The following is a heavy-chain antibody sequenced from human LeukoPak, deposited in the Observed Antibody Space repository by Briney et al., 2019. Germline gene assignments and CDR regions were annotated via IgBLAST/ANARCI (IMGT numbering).Heavy chain of an antibody. V-gene: IGHV3-66*01. D-gene: IGHD2-21*02. Sequence: GGSLRLSCAASGFTVSSNYMSWVRQAPGKGLEWVSVIYSGGSAYYADSVKGRFTISRDNSKNTLYLQMNSLRAEDTAVYYCARGVVVTANPTWNFYYGMDVWGQGTRSPSP. CDR2: IYSGGSA. CDR1: GFTVSSNY. J-gene: IGHJ6*02. CDR3: ARGVVVTANPTWNFYYGMDV.